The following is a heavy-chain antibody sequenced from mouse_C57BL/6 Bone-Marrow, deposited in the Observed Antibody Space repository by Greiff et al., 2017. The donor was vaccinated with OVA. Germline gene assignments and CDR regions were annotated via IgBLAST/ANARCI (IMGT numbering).Heavy chain of an antibody. V-gene: IGHV5-6*01. CDR2: ISSGGSYT. CDR1: GFTFSSYG. Sequence: EVKLMESGGDLVKPGGSLKLSCAASGFTFSSYGMSWVRQTPDKRLEWVATISSGGSYTYYPDSVKGRFTISRDNAKNTLYLQMSSLKSEDTAMYYCARQELRGYFDVWGTGTTVTVSS. CDR3: ARQELRGYFDV. J-gene: IGHJ1*03. D-gene: IGHD1-1*01.